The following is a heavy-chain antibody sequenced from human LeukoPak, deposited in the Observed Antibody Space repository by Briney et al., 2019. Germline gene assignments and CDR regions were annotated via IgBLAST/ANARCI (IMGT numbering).Heavy chain of an antibody. CDR1: GFTFSSHS. D-gene: IGHD6-13*01. CDR3: ARDHSSSWYEAPKRLNWFDP. J-gene: IGHJ5*02. CDR2: ISTSSSYI. V-gene: IGHV3-21*01. Sequence: PGGSLRLSCAASGFTFSSHSMNWVRQAPGKGLEWVSSISTSSSYIYYADSVKGRFTISRDNAKNSLYLQMNSLRAEGTAVYYCARDHSSSWYEAPKRLNWFDPWGQGTLVTVSS.